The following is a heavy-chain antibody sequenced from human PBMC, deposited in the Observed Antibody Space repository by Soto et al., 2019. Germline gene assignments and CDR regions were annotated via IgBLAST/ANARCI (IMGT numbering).Heavy chain of an antibody. D-gene: IGHD2-21*02. J-gene: IGHJ6*02. Sequence: EVQLMESGGGLVQPGGSLRLSCAASGFTFTDYWVHWVRQPPGKGLVWVSRIKADESTTSYADSVEGRFTISRDNARNTVYLQINSLRAEDTAVYSCARGLRGAYGMDVWGQGTTVTVSS. CDR3: ARGLRGAYGMDV. CDR2: IKADESTT. V-gene: IGHV3-74*01. CDR1: GFTFTDYW.